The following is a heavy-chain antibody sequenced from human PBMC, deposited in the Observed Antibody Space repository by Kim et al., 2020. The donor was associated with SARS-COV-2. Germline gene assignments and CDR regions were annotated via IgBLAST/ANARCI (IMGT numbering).Heavy chain of an antibody. CDR1: GFTFSSYA. D-gene: IGHD3-9*01. CDR2: ISYDGSNK. CDR3: ARDSWYYDILTGYYNLGPYYYYYSYMDV. J-gene: IGHJ6*03. Sequence: GGSLRLSCAASGFTFSSYAMHWVRQAPGKGLEWVAVISYDGSNKYYADSVKGRFTISRDNSKNTLYLQMNSLRAEDTAVYYCARDSWYYDILTGYYNLGPYYYYYSYMDVWGKGTTVTVSS. V-gene: IGHV3-30-3*01.